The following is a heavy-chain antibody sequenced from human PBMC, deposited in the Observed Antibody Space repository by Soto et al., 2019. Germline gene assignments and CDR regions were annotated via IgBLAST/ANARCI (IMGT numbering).Heavy chain of an antibody. V-gene: IGHV1-8*01. J-gene: IGHJ5*02. CDR1: GYIFTNYA. Sequence: QVQLVQSGAEVKKPGASVKVSCKASGYIFTNYAITWVRQSTGQGLAYFGWINPNSGNTGDVQKFKGRVTMTRITTINTAYMEPNSLRSADTSVYYCARGIKYGDYSRLFDPWGQGTLVTVSS. CDR2: INPNSGNT. CDR3: ARGIKYGDYSRLFDP. D-gene: IGHD4-17*01.